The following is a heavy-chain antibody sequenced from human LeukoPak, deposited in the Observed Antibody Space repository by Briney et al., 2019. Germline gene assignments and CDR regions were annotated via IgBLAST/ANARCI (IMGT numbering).Heavy chain of an antibody. CDR3: ARITMIVTDWFDP. CDR2: INPNSGGT. J-gene: IGHJ5*02. CDR1: GYTFTGYY. Sequence: ASVKVSCKASGYTFTGYYMHWVRQAPGQGLEWMGWINPNSGGTNYAQKLQGRVTMTTDTSTSTAYMELRSLRSDDTAVYYCARITMIVTDWFDPWGQGTLVTVSS. D-gene: IGHD3-22*01. V-gene: IGHV1-2*02.